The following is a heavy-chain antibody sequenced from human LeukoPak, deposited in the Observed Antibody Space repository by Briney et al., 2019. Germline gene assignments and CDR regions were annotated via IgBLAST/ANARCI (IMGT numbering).Heavy chain of an antibody. D-gene: IGHD3-10*01. J-gene: IGHJ4*02. V-gene: IGHV3-23*01. Sequence: GGSLRLSSAASGFTFSSYAMSWVRQAPGKGLEWVSAISGSGGSTYYADSVKGRFTISRDNSKNTLYLQMNSLRAEDTAVYYCAKDLYYYGSGSSGFDYWGQGTLVTVSS. CDR3: AKDLYYYGSGSSGFDY. CDR2: ISGSGGST. CDR1: GFTFSSYA.